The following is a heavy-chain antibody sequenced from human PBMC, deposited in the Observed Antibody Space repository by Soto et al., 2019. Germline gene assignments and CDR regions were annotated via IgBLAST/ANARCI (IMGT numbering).Heavy chain of an antibody. Sequence: QVQLQESGPGLVKPSETLSLTCTVSGGSISSYYWSWIRQPPGKGLEWIGYIYYSGSTNYNPSLKSRVTISVDTSKNQFSLQMSSVTAADTAVYYCARGYSGSYGRFDPWGQGTLVTVSS. CDR3: ARGYSGSYGRFDP. CDR2: IYYSGST. D-gene: IGHD1-26*01. V-gene: IGHV4-59*01. J-gene: IGHJ5*02. CDR1: GGSISSYY.